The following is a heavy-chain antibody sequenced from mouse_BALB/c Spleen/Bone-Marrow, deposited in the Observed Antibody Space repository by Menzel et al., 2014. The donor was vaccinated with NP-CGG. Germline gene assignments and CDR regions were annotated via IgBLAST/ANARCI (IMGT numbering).Heavy chain of an antibody. CDR1: GYTFTSYT. D-gene: IGHD1-1*01. V-gene: IGHV1-4*01. J-gene: IGHJ4*01. Sequence: QVQLKQSGAELARPGASVKMSCKASGYTFTSYTMHWVKQRPGQGLEWIGYINPSSGYTNYNQKFKDKATLTADKSSSTAYMQLSSLTPEDSAVYYCARCYYGSSNAMDYWGQGTSVTVSS. CDR2: INPSSGYT. CDR3: ARCYYGSSNAMDY.